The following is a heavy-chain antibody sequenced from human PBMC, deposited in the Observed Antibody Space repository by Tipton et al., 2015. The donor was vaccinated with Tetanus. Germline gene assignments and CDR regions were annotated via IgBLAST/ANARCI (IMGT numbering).Heavy chain of an antibody. V-gene: IGHV4-61*08. CDR1: GGSLRSGDHY. Sequence: LRLSCTVSGGSLRSGDHYWSWIRQPPGKGLEWLAYISASGSTNSNYSLKSRITISRDTSKNQFSLKLASVTAADTAVYYCARAGMVTDDRSKFDSWGQGSLVSVSS. J-gene: IGHJ4*02. CDR2: ISASGST. D-gene: IGHD2-21*02. CDR3: ARAGMVTDDRSKFDS.